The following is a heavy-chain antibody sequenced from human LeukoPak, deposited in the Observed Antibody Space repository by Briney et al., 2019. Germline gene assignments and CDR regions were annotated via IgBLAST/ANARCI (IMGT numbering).Heavy chain of an antibody. Sequence: ASVKVSCKASGYTFTRYYMYWVRQAPGQGLEWMGIINPSGGSTNYAQKFQGRVTMTRDMSTSTDYMELSSLRSEDTAIYYCARDNSVGDNAWWFDPWGQGTLVTVSS. CDR1: GYTFTRYY. CDR3: ARDNSVGDNAWWFDP. J-gene: IGHJ5*02. V-gene: IGHV1-46*01. D-gene: IGHD1-26*01. CDR2: INPSGGST.